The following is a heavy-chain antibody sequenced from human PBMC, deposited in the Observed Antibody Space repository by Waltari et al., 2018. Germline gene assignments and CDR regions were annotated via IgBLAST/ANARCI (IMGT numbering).Heavy chain of an antibody. D-gene: IGHD3-16*01. CDR1: GGSISSYY. J-gene: IGHJ4*02. CDR3: ARGFGHLGLFFDY. Sequence: QVQLQESGPGLVKPSETLSRTCTVSGGSISSYYWSWIRQPPGKGLEWIGYIYYSGSTNYNPSLKSRVTISVDTSKNQFSLKLSSVTAADTAVYYCARGFGHLGLFFDYWGQGTLVTVSS. V-gene: IGHV4-59*01. CDR2: IYYSGST.